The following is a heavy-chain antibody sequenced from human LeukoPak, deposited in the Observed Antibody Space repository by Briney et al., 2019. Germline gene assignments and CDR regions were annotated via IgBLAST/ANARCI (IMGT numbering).Heavy chain of an antibody. Sequence: SETLSLTCTVSGGSISSSSYYWGWIRQPPGKGLEWIGSIYYSGSTYYNPSLKSRVTISVDRSKNQFSLRLSSVTAADTAVYYCARGIRGSGSYYTPPLTGYWGQGTLVTVSS. CDR3: ARGIRGSGSYYTPPLTGY. J-gene: IGHJ4*02. D-gene: IGHD3-10*01. CDR1: GGSISSSSYY. V-gene: IGHV4-39*07. CDR2: IYYSGST.